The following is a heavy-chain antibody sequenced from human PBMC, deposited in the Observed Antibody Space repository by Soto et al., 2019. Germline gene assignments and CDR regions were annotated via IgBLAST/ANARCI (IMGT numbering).Heavy chain of an antibody. Sequence: QVQLVQSGAEVKKPGSSVKVSCKASGGTFSSYAIGWVRQAPGQGLEWMGGIIPIFGTANYAQKFQGRVTITADESTSTAYMELSSLRSEDTAVYYCARMRLNSYGPGGAYYFDYWGQGTLVTVSS. V-gene: IGHV1-69*12. CDR1: GGTFSSYA. CDR2: IIPIFGTA. D-gene: IGHD5-18*01. CDR3: ARMRLNSYGPGGAYYFDY. J-gene: IGHJ4*02.